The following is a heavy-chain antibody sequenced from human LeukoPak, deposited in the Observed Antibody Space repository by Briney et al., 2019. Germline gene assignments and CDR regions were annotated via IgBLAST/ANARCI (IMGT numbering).Heavy chain of an antibody. CDR2: ISYDGSNK. CDR3: AELGITMIGGV. V-gene: IGHV3-30*04. CDR1: EFTFGNFA. J-gene: IGHJ6*04. D-gene: IGHD3-10*02. Sequence: PGGSLRLSCAASEFTFGNFAIHWVRQAPGKGLEWVAVISYDGSNKYYADSVKGRFTISRDNSRNSLYLQMNSLRAEDTAVYYCAELGITMIGGVWGKGTTVTISS.